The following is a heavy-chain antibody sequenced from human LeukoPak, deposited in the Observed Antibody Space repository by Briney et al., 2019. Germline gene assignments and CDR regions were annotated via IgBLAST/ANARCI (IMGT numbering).Heavy chain of an antibody. V-gene: IGHV3-21*01. D-gene: IGHD4-17*01. CDR3: ARAVYGDGEGY. Sequence: GGSLRLSCAASGFTFSSYSMNWVRQAPGKGLEWVSSISSSSSYIYYADSVKGRFTISRDNAKNPRYLQMNSLRAEDPAVYYCARAVYGDGEGYWGQGTLVTVSS. CDR1: GFTFSSYS. CDR2: ISSSSSYI. J-gene: IGHJ4*02.